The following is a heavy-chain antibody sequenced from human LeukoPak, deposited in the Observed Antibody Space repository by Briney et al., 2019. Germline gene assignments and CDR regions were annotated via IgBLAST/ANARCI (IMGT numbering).Heavy chain of an antibody. D-gene: IGHD6-19*01. CDR1: GLTFSSSW. CDR3: AKDWAGTFYFDY. CDR2: ISYDGSNK. V-gene: IGHV3-30*18. J-gene: IGHJ4*02. Sequence: PGGSLRLSCAVSGLTFSSSWMDWVRQAPGKGLEWVAVISYDGSNKYYADSVGGRFTISRDNSKNTLYLQMNSLRAEDTAVYYCAKDWAGTFYFDYWGQGTLVTVSS.